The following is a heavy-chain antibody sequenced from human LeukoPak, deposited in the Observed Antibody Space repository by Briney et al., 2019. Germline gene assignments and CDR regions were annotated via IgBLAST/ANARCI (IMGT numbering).Heavy chain of an antibody. V-gene: IGHV1-46*01. CDR1: GYTFTSYY. Sequence: ASVNVSCKASGYTFTSYYMHWVRQAPGQGLEWMGIINPSGCSTSYAQKFQGRVTMTRDPSKSTVYMELSRLNSEDTAVYYCERDPASVWDSSGPTGWFDPWGQGTLVTVSS. D-gene: IGHD3-22*01. J-gene: IGHJ5*02. CDR2: INPSGCST. CDR3: ERDPASVWDSSGPTGWFDP.